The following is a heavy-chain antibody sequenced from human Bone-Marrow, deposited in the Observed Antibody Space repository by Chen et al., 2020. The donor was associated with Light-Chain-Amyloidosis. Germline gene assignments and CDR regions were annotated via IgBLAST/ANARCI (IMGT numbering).Heavy chain of an antibody. J-gene: IGHJ4*02. CDR1: GFTFSSYA. V-gene: IGHV3-23*01. D-gene: IGHD1-26*01. CDR3: AKEGSIVGAPSDY. Sequence: EVQLLESGGGLVQPGGSLRPPCAASGFTFSSYAMSWVRQAPGKGLEWVSAISGSGGSTYYADSVKGRFTISRDNSKNTLYLQMNSLRAEDTAVYYCAKEGSIVGAPSDYWGQGTLVTVSS. CDR2: ISGSGGST.